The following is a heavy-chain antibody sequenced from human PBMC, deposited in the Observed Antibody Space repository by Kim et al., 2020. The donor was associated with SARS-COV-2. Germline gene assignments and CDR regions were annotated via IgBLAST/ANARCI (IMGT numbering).Heavy chain of an antibody. V-gene: IGHV1-3*01. D-gene: IGHD6-13*01. J-gene: IGHJ4*02. Sequence: SQRFQGRVTITRDRSASTAYMELSSLRSEDTAVYYCARTGIAAAGIFDFWGQGNLVTVSS. CDR3: ARTGIAAAGIFDF.